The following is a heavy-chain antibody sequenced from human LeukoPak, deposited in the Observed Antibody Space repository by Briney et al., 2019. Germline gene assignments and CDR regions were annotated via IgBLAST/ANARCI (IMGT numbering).Heavy chain of an antibody. J-gene: IGHJ5*02. D-gene: IGHD1-1*01. CDR1: GYTFTSYG. CDR2: INPSGGST. V-gene: IGHV1-46*01. Sequence: ASVKVSCKASGYTFTSYGISWVRQAPGQGLEWMGIINPSGGSTSYAQKFQGRVTMTRDTSISTAYMELSRLRSDDTAVYYCARGRGAGTTYWFDPWGQGNLVTVSS. CDR3: ARGRGAGTTYWFDP.